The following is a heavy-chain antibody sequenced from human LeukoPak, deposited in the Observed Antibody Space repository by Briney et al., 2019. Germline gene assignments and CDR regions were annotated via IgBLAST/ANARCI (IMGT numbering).Heavy chain of an antibody. Sequence: GRSLRLSCAASGFTFSSYAMHWVRQAPGKGLEWVALISYNGNKKYHADSVKGRFTISRDNSNNALYLQMDSLRAEDTAVYYCARDKDGYNYEYYFDYWGQGTLVTVSS. V-gene: IGHV3-30*04. D-gene: IGHD5-24*01. CDR1: GFTFSSYA. CDR2: ISYNGNKK. CDR3: ARDKDGYNYEYYFDY. J-gene: IGHJ4*02.